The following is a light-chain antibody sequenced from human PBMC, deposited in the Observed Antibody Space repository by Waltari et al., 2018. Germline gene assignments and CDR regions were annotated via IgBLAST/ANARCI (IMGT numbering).Light chain of an antibody. Sequence: DIQMTQSPSSLSASVGDRVTITCQASQDISNYLNWYQQKPGKAPKLLIYDASNLETGVPSRFSGSGPGTDFTFTISSLQPEDIATYYCQQYDNFRATFGQGTRLEIK. CDR3: QQYDNFRAT. CDR2: DAS. V-gene: IGKV1-33*01. CDR1: QDISNY. J-gene: IGKJ5*01.